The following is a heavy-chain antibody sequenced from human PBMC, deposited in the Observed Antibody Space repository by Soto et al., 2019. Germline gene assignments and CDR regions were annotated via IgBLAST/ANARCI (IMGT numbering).Heavy chain of an antibody. D-gene: IGHD3-10*01. J-gene: IGHJ6*02. CDR1: GGSISSSNW. CDR2: IYHSGST. Sequence: QVQLQESGPGLVKPSGTLSLTCAVSGGSISSSNWWSWVRQPPGKGLEWIGEIYHSGSTNYNPSLTGRVPLAVDKSKNQFSLKLSSVPAADTAVYYCARDQWDYYGSGSYSQLYGMDVWGQGTTVTVSS. V-gene: IGHV4-4*02. CDR3: ARDQWDYYGSGSYSQLYGMDV.